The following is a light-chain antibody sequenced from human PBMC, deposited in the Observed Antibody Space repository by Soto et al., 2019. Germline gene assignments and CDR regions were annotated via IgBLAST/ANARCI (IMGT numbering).Light chain of an antibody. CDR3: QQYYSYPLT. Sequence: AIRMTQSPSSFSASTGDRVTITCRASQAISTYLAWYQQKPGKAPELLIYTASTLQSGVPSRFSGSGSGTDFTFTISSLQSEDFAIYYCQQYYSYPLTFGQGTRLEI. V-gene: IGKV1-8*01. CDR1: QAISTY. J-gene: IGKJ5*01. CDR2: TAS.